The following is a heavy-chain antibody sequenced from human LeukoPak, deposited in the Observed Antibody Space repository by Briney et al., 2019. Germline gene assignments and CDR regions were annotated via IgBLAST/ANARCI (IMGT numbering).Heavy chain of an antibody. V-gene: IGHV6-1*01. CDR1: GDSVSSKSAA. CDR3: AKSDEIRDTSGYYADTFDY. J-gene: IGHJ4*02. D-gene: IGHD3-22*01. CDR2: TYYRSKWYN. Sequence: SQTLSLTCAISGDSVSSKSAAWNWIRQSPSRGLEWLGRTYYRSKWYNDYAVSVKSRITINPDTSKNQFSLQLNSVTPEDTAVYYCAKSDEIRDTSGYYADTFDYWGQGTLVTVSS.